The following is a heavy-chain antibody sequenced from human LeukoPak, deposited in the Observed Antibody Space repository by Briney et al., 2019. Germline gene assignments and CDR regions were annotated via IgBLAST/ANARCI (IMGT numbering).Heavy chain of an antibody. CDR2: ISYDGSST. D-gene: IGHD1-26*01. Sequence: GGSLRLSCAASGFIFSDYWMHWVRQGPGKGLVWVARISYDGSSTTYADSVKGRFTISRDNSKNTLYLQMNSLRAEDTAVYYCAKAISVGATTDAADWGQGTLVTVSS. CDR3: AKAISVGATTDAAD. CDR1: GFIFSDYW. J-gene: IGHJ4*02. V-gene: IGHV3-74*01.